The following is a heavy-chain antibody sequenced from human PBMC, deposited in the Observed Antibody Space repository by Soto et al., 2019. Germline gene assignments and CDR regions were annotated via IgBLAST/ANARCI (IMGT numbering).Heavy chain of an antibody. V-gene: IGHV4-59*01. J-gene: IGHJ4*02. CDR3: GRYCIRTGGYHFFDS. CDR1: GGSISSYY. Sequence: SETLSLTCTVSGGSISSYYWSWIRQPPGKGLEWIGYIYYSGSTNYNPSLKSRVTISVDTSKNQFSLKLSSVTAADTAVYYSGRYCIRTGGYHFFDSWGQGTRVTASS. D-gene: IGHD2-2*01. CDR2: IYYSGST.